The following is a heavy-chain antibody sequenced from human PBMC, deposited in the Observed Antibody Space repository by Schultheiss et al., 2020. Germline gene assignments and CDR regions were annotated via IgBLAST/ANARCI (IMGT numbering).Heavy chain of an antibody. J-gene: IGHJ5*02. D-gene: IGHD6-13*01. V-gene: IGHV4-39*01. Sequence: SETLSLTCAVSGGSISSSNWWSWVRQPQGKGLEWIGSIYYSGSTYYNPSLKSRVTISVDTSKNQFSLKLSSVTAADTAVYYCARHSWQQLAPRGNWFDPWGQGTLVTVSS. CDR1: GGSISSSNW. CDR2: IYYSGST. CDR3: ARHSWQQLAPRGNWFDP.